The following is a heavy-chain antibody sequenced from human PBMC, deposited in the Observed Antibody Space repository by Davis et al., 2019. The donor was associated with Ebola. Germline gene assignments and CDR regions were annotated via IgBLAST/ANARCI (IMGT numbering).Heavy chain of an antibody. D-gene: IGHD3-10*01. CDR2: INHGAST. Sequence: PSETLSLTCTVSGGSISRSTYYWGWIRQPPGKGLEWIGSINHGASTYYNPSLKSRLTLSVDTSKHQFSLRLTSMTAADTAIYYCARHSLFYFASGNYGVEKWFDPWGQGTLVTVAS. J-gene: IGHJ5*02. V-gene: IGHV4-39*01. CDR3: ARHSLFYFASGNYGVEKWFDP. CDR1: GGSISRSTYY.